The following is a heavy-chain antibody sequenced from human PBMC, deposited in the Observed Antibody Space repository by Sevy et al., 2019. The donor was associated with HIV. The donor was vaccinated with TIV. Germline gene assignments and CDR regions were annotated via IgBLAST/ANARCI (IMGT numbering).Heavy chain of an antibody. CDR2: IKCTIDGGPPP. CDR1: GVSFSNAW. Sequence: GGSLRLSCAASGVSFSNAWMNWVRQAPGKGLEWVGHIKCTIDGGPPPRYAAPVSDRFTISKDYSSDTLYVHLQMNSLRTEDTAVYYCTTDPAPCSDTSTYNYLYPDAYWGQGTLVTVSS. V-gene: IGHV3-15*07. D-gene: IGHD3-22*01. CDR3: TTDPAPCSDTSTYNYLYPDAY. J-gene: IGHJ4*02.